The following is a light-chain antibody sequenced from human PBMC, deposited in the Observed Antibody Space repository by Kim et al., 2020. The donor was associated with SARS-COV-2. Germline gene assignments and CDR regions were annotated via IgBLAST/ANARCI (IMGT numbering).Light chain of an antibody. V-gene: IGLV7-43*01. CDR2: STS. CDR1: TGAVTSGHS. CDR3: LLSYAGAQRV. J-gene: IGLJ3*02. Sequence: QAVVPQEPSLTVSPGGTVTLTCASSTGAVTSGHSPHWFQQKPGQPPRPLIYSTSNRHSWTPARFSGSLLGGKAALTLSGVQPEDEAEYYCLLSYAGAQRVFGGGTQLTVL.